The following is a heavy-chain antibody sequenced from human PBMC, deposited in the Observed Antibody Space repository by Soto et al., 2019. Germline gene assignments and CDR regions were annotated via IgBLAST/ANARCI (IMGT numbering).Heavy chain of an antibody. J-gene: IGHJ3*02. V-gene: IGHV4-59*01. D-gene: IGHD6-13*01. CDR1: GGSISSYY. CDR3: ARVSSTAAALHDAFDI. Sequence: ETLSLTCTASGGSISSYYWSWIRQPPGKGLEWIGYIYYSGSTNYNPSLKSRVTISVDTSKNQFSLKLSSVTAADTAVYYCARVSSTAAALHDAFDIWGQGTMVTVSS. CDR2: IYYSGST.